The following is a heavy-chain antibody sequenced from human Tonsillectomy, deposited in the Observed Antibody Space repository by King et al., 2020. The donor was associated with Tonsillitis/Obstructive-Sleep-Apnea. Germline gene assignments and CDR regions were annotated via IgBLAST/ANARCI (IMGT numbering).Heavy chain of an antibody. CDR3: ARGPSNYYYMDV. CDR1: GGSFCGYY. Sequence: VQLQQWGAGLLKTSETLSLTCAVYGGSFCGYYWSWIRQPPGRGLEWIGEINHSGSTNYNPSLKSRVTISVDTSKNQFSLKLSSVTAADTAVYYCARGPSNYYYMDVWGKGTTVTVSS. CDR2: INHSGST. J-gene: IGHJ6*03. V-gene: IGHV4-34*01.